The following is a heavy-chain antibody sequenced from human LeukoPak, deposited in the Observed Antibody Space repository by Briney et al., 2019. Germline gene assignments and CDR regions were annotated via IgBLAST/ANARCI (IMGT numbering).Heavy chain of an antibody. Sequence: SGTLSLTFTVAGGSISSNYWSWVRRPAGRGLVWIGRFYISGSTKYNPALKSRVTMSIDTSKNQFSLKLTSVTAADTAVYYCARDARLHYYFDYWGQGTLVTVSS. J-gene: IGHJ4*02. D-gene: IGHD4-11*01. V-gene: IGHV4-4*07. CDR1: GGSISSNY. CDR2: FYISGST. CDR3: ARDARLHYYFDY.